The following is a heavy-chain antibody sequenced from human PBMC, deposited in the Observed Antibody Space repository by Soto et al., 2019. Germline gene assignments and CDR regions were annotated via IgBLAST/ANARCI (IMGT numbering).Heavy chain of an antibody. CDR3: ARDSDSTMIVVVPDY. J-gene: IGHJ4*02. Sequence: PGGSLRLSCAASGFTFSSYGMHWVRQAPGKGLEWVAVIWYDGSNKYYADSVKGRFTISRDNSKNTLYLQMNSLRAEDTAVYYCARDSDSTMIVVVPDYWGQGTLVTVSS. V-gene: IGHV3-33*01. CDR2: IWYDGSNK. D-gene: IGHD3-22*01. CDR1: GFTFSSYG.